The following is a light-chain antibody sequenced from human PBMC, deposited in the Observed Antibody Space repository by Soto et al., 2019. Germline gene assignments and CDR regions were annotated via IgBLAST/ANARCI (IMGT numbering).Light chain of an antibody. J-gene: IGLJ3*02. CDR3: QSYDSSLSGSRV. Sequence: QSALTQPRSVSGSPGQSVSISCTGTSSDVGRYSYVSWYQQHPGKAPKLMIYDVSERPSGVPDRFSGSKSGNTASLTISGLQAEDEADYYCQSYDSSLSGSRVFGGGTKLTVL. CDR2: DVS. CDR1: SSDVGRYSY. V-gene: IGLV2-11*01.